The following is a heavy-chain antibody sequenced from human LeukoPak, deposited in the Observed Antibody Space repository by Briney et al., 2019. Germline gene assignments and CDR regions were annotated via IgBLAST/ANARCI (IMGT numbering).Heavy chain of an antibody. CDR1: GGSFSGYY. Sequence: KASETLSLTCAVYGGSFSGYYWSWIRQPPGKGLEWIGEINHSGSTNYNPSLKSRVTISVDTSKNQFSLKLSSVTAADTAVYYCARGCSVLLWFGESAGWFDPWGQGTLVTVSS. CDR2: INHSGST. D-gene: IGHD3-10*01. V-gene: IGHV4-34*01. CDR3: ARGCSVLLWFGESAGWFDP. J-gene: IGHJ5*02.